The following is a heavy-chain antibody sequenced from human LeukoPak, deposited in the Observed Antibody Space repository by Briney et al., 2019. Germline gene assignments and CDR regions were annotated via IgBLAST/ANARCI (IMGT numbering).Heavy chain of an antibody. D-gene: IGHD4-23*01. CDR3: ARGGPAYGGNRNWFDP. J-gene: IGHJ5*02. V-gene: IGHV3-23*01. CDR2: IGGGGGST. CDR1: GFTFSSYA. Sequence: QTGGSLRLSCAASGFTFSSYAMSWVRQAPGKGLEWVSGIGGGGGSTYYADSVKGRFTISRDNSKNTLYLQLSSLRAEDTAMYHCARGGPAYGGNRNWFDPWGQGTLVTVSS.